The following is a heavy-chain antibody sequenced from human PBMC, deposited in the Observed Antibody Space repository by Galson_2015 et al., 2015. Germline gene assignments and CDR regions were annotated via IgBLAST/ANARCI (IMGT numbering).Heavy chain of an antibody. J-gene: IGHJ4*02. Sequence: SLRLSCAASGFVFSSYNMNWVRQAPGKGLEWVSFISSSNSHIYYADSVKGRFTISRDNTKNSLYLQMDSLRAEDTAVYYCARDDAINYYFQLDSWVQRTLVAVSS. CDR2: ISSSNSHI. D-gene: IGHD2/OR15-2a*01. V-gene: IGHV3-21*01. CDR1: GFVFSSYN. CDR3: ARDDAINYYFQLDS.